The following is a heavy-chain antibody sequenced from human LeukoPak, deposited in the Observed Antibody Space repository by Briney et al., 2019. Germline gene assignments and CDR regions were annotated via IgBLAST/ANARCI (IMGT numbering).Heavy chain of an antibody. CDR3: ARALDSSSSRYQAFEY. J-gene: IGHJ4*02. D-gene: IGHD2-2*01. Sequence: GGSLRLSCAASGFTFSNYWMSWVRQAPGKGLEWVANIKQDGSEKYYVDSVKGRFTISRDNAKNSLYLQMNSLRAEDTGVYYCARALDSSSSRYQAFEYWGQGTLVTVSS. V-gene: IGHV3-7*01. CDR1: GFTFSNYW. CDR2: IKQDGSEK.